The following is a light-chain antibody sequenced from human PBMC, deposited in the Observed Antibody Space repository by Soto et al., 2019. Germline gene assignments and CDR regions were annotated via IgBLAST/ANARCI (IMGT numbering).Light chain of an antibody. CDR2: EAS. CDR1: QGISSY. V-gene: IGKV1-8*01. J-gene: IGKJ1*01. Sequence: AIRMTQSPSSFSASTGDRVTITCRASQGISSYLAWYQQKPGKAPNLLIYEASTLQSGVPSRFSGSGSGTEFTLSVSSLQPEDFATYYCLQLDSYPRTFGQGTKVDIK. CDR3: LQLDSYPRT.